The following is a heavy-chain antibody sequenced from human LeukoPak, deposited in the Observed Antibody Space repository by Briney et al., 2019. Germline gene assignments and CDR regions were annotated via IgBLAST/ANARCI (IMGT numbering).Heavy chain of an antibody. V-gene: IGHV3-23*01. CDR1: GITLSNYG. D-gene: IGHD3-22*01. CDR2: IRGSGGST. CDR3: AKRGVVIRVILVGFHKEAYYFDS. Sequence: GGSLRLSCAVSGITLSNYGMSWFRQAPGKGLEWVAGIRGSGGSTNYADSVKGRFTISRDNSKNTLYLHMSSLRAEDTAVYFCAKRGVVIRVILVGFHKEAYYFDSWGQGALATVSS. J-gene: IGHJ4*02.